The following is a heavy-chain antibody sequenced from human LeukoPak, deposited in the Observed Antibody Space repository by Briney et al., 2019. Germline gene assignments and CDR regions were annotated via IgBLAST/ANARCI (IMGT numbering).Heavy chain of an antibody. Sequence: GGSLRLSCAGAGFSISNYWMNWVRQAPGKGLEWVANIKQDGSEKYYVDSVMGRFTISRDNAKNSLSLQMNSLRAEDTALYYCARDRVRYCSGGICYSEGNFDYWGQGTLVTVSS. D-gene: IGHD2-15*01. J-gene: IGHJ4*02. V-gene: IGHV3-7*01. CDR1: GFSISNYW. CDR3: ARDRVRYCSGGICYSEGNFDY. CDR2: IKQDGSEK.